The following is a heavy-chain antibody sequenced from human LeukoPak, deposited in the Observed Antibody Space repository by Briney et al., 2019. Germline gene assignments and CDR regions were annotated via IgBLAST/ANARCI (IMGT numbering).Heavy chain of an antibody. CDR3: ARDTDCSSTSCYQGIAAAARGRNNWFDP. CDR2: IYTSGST. D-gene: IGHD2-2*01. J-gene: IGHJ5*02. CDR1: GGSISSYY. V-gene: IGHV4-4*07. Sequence: PSETLSLTCTVSGGSISSYYWSWIRQPAGKGLEWIGRIYTSGSTNYNPSLKSRVTMSVDTSKNQFSLKLSSVTAADTAVYYCARDTDCSSTSCYQGIAAAARGRNNWFDPWGQGTLVTVSS.